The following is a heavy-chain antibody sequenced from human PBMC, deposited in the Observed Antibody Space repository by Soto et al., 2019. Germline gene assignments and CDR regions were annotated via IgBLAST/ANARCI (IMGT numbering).Heavy chain of an antibody. CDR2: IYYSGST. Sequence: SETLSLTCTVSGGSISSSSYYWGWIRQPPGKGLEWIGSIYYSGSTYYNPSLKSRVTISVDTSKNQFSLKLSSVTAADTAVYYCARRGYCSSTSCYYYYYYGMDVCGQGTTVTVS. D-gene: IGHD2-2*01. V-gene: IGHV4-39*01. J-gene: IGHJ6*02. CDR1: GGSISSSSYY. CDR3: ARRGYCSSTSCYYYYYYGMDV.